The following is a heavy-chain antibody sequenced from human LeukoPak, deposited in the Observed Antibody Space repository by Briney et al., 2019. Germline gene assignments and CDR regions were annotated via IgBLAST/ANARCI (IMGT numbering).Heavy chain of an antibody. CDR2: ISAHNGHT. J-gene: IGHJ3*02. CDR1: GYTFTTYG. Sequence: ASVKVSCKASGYTFTTYGISWVRQAPGQGLEWMGWISAHNGHTKYAQKIQGRVTVTSDTTTSTVYMELRSLRSDDTAVYYCARVPPRAAACDIWGQGTMVTVSS. CDR3: ARVPPRAAACDI. V-gene: IGHV1-18*01.